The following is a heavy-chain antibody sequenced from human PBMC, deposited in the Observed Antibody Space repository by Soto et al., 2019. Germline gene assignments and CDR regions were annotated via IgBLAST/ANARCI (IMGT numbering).Heavy chain of an antibody. CDR2: IYYSGST. D-gene: IGHD4-4*01. J-gene: IGHJ6*02. CDR3: ARLPTTVTTAGYYYYGMDV. Sequence: LSLTCTGSGGSISSYYWSWIRQPPGKGLEWIGYIYYSGSTNYNPSLKSRVTISVDTSKNQFSLKLSSVTAADTAVYYCARLPTTVTTAGYYYYGMDVWGQGTTVTVSS. V-gene: IGHV4-59*01. CDR1: GGSISSYY.